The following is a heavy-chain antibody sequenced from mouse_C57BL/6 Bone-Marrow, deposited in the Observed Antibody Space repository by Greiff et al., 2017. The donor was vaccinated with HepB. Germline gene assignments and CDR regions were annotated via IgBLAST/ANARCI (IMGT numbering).Heavy chain of an antibody. CDR2: INPNNGGT. CDR1: GYTFTDYN. V-gene: IGHV1-18*01. D-gene: IGHD1-1*01. J-gene: IGHJ2*01. CDR3: ASYYYGSSFYFDY. Sequence: VQLKESGPELVKPGASVKIPCKASGYTFTDYNMDWVKQSHGKSLEWIGDINPNNGGTIYNQKFKGKATLTVDKSSSTAYMQLSSLTSEDSAVYYCASYYYGSSFYFDYWGQGTTLTVSS.